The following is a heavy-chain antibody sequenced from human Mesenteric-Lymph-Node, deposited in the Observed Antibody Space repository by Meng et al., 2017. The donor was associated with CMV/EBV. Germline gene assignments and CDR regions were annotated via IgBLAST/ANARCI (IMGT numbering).Heavy chain of an antibody. Sequence: LRLSCAISGDSVSSNSAAWNWIRQSPSRGLEWLGRTYYRSKWYNDYAVSVKSRITINPDASKNQFSLQLNSVTPEDTAVYYCARGGQWLDTYYFDYWGQGTLVTVSS. D-gene: IGHD6-19*01. V-gene: IGHV6-1*01. CDR1: GDSVSSNSAA. J-gene: IGHJ4*02. CDR3: ARGGQWLDTYYFDY. CDR2: TYYRSKWYN.